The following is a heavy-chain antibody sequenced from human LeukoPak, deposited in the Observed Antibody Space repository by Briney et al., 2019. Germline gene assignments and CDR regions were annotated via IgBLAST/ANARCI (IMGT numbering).Heavy chain of an antibody. CDR3: ARSPFDAFDI. CDR2: INPNSGGT. D-gene: IGHD2/OR15-2a*01. J-gene: IGHJ3*02. CDR1: GYTFTGYY. Sequence: ASVTLSFKASGYTFTGYYMHWVRRAPGQGLEWMGWINPNSGGTNYAQKFQGRVTMTRDTSISTAYMELSRLRSDDTAVYYCARSPFDAFDIWGQGTLVTVSS. V-gene: IGHV1-2*02.